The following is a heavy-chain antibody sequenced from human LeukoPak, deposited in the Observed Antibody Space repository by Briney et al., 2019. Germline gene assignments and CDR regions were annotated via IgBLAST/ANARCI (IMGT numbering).Heavy chain of an antibody. D-gene: IGHD2-2*01. CDR1: GFTVNSNY. Sequence: GGSLRLSXAASGFTVNSNYMNWVRQAPGKGMEWVTVIYSGGNTYYADSVKGRFTISRDTSKNTLYLQMNSLRAEDTAVYYCARDDALGYYYYMDVWGKGTTVTVSS. J-gene: IGHJ6*03. V-gene: IGHV3-66*02. CDR2: IYSGGNT. CDR3: ARDDALGYYYYMDV.